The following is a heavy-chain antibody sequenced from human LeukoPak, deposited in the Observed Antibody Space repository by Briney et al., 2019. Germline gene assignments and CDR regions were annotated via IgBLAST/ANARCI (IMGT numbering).Heavy chain of an antibody. D-gene: IGHD6-19*01. CDR2: ISGSGGST. CDR1: GFTFSSYA. V-gene: IGHV3-23*01. Sequence: PGASLRLSCAASGFTFSSYAMSWVRQAPGKGLEWVPAISGSGGSTYYADSVKGRFTISRDNSKNTLYLQMNSLRAEDTAVYYCAAGYSSGWYVRYFDYWGQGTLVTVSS. CDR3: AAGYSSGWYVRYFDY. J-gene: IGHJ4*02.